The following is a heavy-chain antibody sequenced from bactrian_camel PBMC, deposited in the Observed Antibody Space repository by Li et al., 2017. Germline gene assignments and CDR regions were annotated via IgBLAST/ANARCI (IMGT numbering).Heavy chain of an antibody. D-gene: IGHD2*01. CDR1: GNPDSTYC. J-gene: IGHJ6*01. CDR2: SIDGSGVS. CDR3: AADTMGPSCLSVLPGLKRDYFGY. Sequence: HVQLVESGGNSVEAGGSLTLSCAASGNPDSTYCMGWSRQAPGKEHEGVASIDGSGVSSYADSVKGRFTISVDRAKNTLYLQMDRLKVEDTAMYYCAADTMGPSCLSVLPGLKRDYFGYWGQGTQVTVS. V-gene: IGHV3S1*01.